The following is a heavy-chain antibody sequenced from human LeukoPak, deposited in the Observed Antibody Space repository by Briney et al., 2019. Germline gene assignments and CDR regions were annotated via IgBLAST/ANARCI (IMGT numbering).Heavy chain of an antibody. V-gene: IGHV1-69*13. Sequence: SVKVSCKASGDSFRSQGFSWVRQAPGQGLEWMGGIIPVFGAVKHAQKFQGRVTITADESTSTAYMELSSLRSEDTAVYYCASGEQWLVHRYDYWGQGTLVTVSS. CDR1: GDSFRSQG. J-gene: IGHJ4*02. D-gene: IGHD6-19*01. CDR2: IIPVFGAV. CDR3: ASGEQWLVHRYDY.